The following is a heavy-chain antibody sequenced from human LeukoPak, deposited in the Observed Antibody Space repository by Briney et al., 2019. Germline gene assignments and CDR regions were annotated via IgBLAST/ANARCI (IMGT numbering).Heavy chain of an antibody. CDR2: IYHSGSI. Sequence: PSETLSLTCSVSGGSISSGGYYWSWIRQPPGKGLEWIGNIYHSGSIYYDPSLKSRVTISLDRSKNQFSLKLSSVTAADTAVYYCARGYYDSSGYSIDTFNIWGQGTMVTVSS. J-gene: IGHJ3*02. V-gene: IGHV4-30-2*01. D-gene: IGHD3-22*01. CDR1: GGSISSGGYY. CDR3: ARGYYDSSGYSIDTFNI.